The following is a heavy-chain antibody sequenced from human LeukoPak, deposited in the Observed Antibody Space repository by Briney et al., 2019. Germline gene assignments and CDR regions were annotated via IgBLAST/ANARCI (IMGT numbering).Heavy chain of an antibody. CDR3: ARDSSRLRYFDY. V-gene: IGHV3-21*01. J-gene: IGHJ4*02. CDR2: ISSSSSYI. D-gene: IGHD5-12*01. Sequence: SGGALRLSCAASGFTFSSYSMNWVRQAPGKGLEWVSSISSSSSYIYYADSVKGRFTISRDNAKNSLYLQMNSLRAEDTAVYYCARDSSRLRYFDYWGQGTLVTVSS. CDR1: GFTFSSYS.